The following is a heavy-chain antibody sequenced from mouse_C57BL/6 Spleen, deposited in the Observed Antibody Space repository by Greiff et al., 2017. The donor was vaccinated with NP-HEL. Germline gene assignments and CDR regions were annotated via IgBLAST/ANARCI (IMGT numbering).Heavy chain of an antibody. V-gene: IGHV3-6*01. Sequence: VQLKESGPGLVKPSQSLSLTCSVTGYSITSGYYWNWIRQFPGNKLEWMGYISYDGSNNYNPSLKNRISITRDTSKNQFFLKLNSVTTEDTATYYCARGYYGSSRYAMDYWGQGTSVTVSS. D-gene: IGHD1-1*01. CDR3: ARGYYGSSRYAMDY. J-gene: IGHJ4*01. CDR2: ISYDGSN. CDR1: GYSITSGYY.